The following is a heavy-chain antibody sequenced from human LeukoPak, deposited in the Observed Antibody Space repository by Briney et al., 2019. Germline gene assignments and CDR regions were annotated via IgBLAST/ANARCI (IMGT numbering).Heavy chain of an antibody. CDR2: INPSGGST. D-gene: IGHD1-26*01. Sequence: ASVKVSCKASGYTFTSYYMHWVRQAPGQGLEWMGIINPSGGSTSYAQKFQGRVTMTRDTSTSTVYMELSSLRSEDTAVYYCAGISGSPYYFDYWGQGTLVTVSS. J-gene: IGHJ4*02. V-gene: IGHV1-46*01. CDR1: GYTFTSYY. CDR3: AGISGSPYYFDY.